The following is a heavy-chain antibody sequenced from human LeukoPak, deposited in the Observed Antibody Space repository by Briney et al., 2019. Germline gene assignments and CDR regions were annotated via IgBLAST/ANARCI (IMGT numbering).Heavy chain of an antibody. V-gene: IGHV3-74*01. CDR3: ARDYDYGDYAVY. CDR2: INSDGSSR. Sequence: GGSLRLSCAASGFTFSSYWMHWVRQAPGKGLVWVSRINSDGSSRSYADSVKGRFTISRDNAKNSLYLQMNSLRAEDTAVYYCARDYDYGDYAVYWGQGTLVTVSS. CDR1: GFTFSSYW. J-gene: IGHJ4*02. D-gene: IGHD4-17*01.